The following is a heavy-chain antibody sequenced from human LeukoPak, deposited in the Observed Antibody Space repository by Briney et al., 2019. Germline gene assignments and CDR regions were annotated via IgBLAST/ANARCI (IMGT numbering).Heavy chain of an antibody. D-gene: IGHD1-26*01. J-gene: IGHJ4*02. Sequence: ASVKVSCKASGYTLNSHYMHWVRQAPGQGLEWMGIINPRGGSTSYAQKFQGRVTMTRDTSTSTVYMELSSLRYEDTAVYYCARDLKEKWELLGDHFDYWGQGTLVTVSS. V-gene: IGHV1-46*02. CDR2: INPRGGST. CDR3: ARDLKEKWELLGDHFDY. CDR1: GYTLNSHY.